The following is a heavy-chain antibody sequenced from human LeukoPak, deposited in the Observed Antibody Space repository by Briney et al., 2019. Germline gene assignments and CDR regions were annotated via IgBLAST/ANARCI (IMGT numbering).Heavy chain of an antibody. Sequence: SETLSLACTISGGSVSSHDWSWIRQPPGKGLELIEYIYYSGSTNYNPSLKSRVTMSVDTSNNHFCHKLISVTAADTAVYYCARYIAAAGPAYYYYYYMGVWGKGTTVTVSS. J-gene: IGHJ6*03. D-gene: IGHD6-13*01. V-gene: IGHV4-59*02. CDR2: IYYSGST. CDR1: GGSVSSHD. CDR3: ARYIAAAGPAYYYYYYMGV.